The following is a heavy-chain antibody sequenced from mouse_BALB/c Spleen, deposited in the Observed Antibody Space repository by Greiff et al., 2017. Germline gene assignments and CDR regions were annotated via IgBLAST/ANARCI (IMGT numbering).Heavy chain of an antibody. CDR3: AREAYDGYFAY. Sequence: VKLMESGAELARPGASVKLSCKASGYTFTSYWMQWVKQRPGQGLEWIGAIYPGDGDTRYTQKFKGKATLTADKSSSTAYMQLSSLASEDSAVYYCAREAYDGYFAYWGQGTLVTVSA. CDR1: GYTFTSYW. J-gene: IGHJ3*01. D-gene: IGHD2-3*01. V-gene: IGHV1-87*01. CDR2: IYPGDGDT.